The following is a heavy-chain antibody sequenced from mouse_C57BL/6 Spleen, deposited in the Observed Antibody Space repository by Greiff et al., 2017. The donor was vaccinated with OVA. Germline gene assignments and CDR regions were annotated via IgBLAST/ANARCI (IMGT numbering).Heavy chain of an antibody. J-gene: IGHJ2*01. CDR3: AGKRDYDYGFDY. Sequence: VQLQQPGAELVKPGASVKLSCKASGYTFTSYWMYWVKQRPGQGLEWIGMIHPNSGSTNYNEKFKSKATLTVDKSSSTAYMQLSSLTSEDSAVYYGAGKRDYDYGFDYWGQGTTLTVSS. CDR1: GYTFTSYW. CDR2: IHPNSGST. V-gene: IGHV1-64*01. D-gene: IGHD2-4*01.